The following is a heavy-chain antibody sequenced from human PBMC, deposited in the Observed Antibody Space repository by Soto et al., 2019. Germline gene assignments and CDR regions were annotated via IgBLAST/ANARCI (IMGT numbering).Heavy chain of an antibody. J-gene: IGHJ4*02. CDR1: DYSISSDYY. D-gene: IGHD2-21*02. Sequence: SETLCLTWAISDYSISSDYYWGWIRQAPGKGLEWIGTIYHSGSTYNNPSLRSRVSMSIDTSKDQFSLKLKSVTAADTALYFCARQRTSVVTQAYFDVWGPGSLVTVSS. CDR3: ARQRTSVVTQAYFDV. CDR2: IYHSGST. V-gene: IGHV4-38-2*01.